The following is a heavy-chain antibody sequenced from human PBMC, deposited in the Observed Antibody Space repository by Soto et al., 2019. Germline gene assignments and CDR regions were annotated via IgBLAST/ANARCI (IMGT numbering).Heavy chain of an antibody. J-gene: IGHJ5*02. D-gene: IGHD2-2*01. Sequence: SETLSLTCAVSGGSISSSNWWSWVRQPPGKGLEWIGEIYHSGSTNYNPSLKSRVTISVDKSKNQFSLKLSSVTAADTAVYYCARQYCSSTSCYVRNWGYWFDPWGQGTLVTVSS. CDR2: IYHSGST. CDR1: GGSISSSNW. CDR3: ARQYCSSTSCYVRNWGYWFDP. V-gene: IGHV4-4*02.